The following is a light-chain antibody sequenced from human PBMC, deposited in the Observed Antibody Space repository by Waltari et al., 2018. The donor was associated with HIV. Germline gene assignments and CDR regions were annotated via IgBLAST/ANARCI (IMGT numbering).Light chain of an antibody. J-gene: IGLJ2*01. V-gene: IGLV2-23*02. CDR1: NSDVGSYNL. CDR2: EVS. CDR3: CSYAGSSTLI. Sequence: QSALTQPAPVSGSPGQSITISCTGTNSDVGSYNLVSWYQQNPDKAPKPMIYEVSKRPSGVSNRFSGSKSGNTASLTISGLQAEDEAAYYCCSYAGSSTLIFGGGTKLTVL.